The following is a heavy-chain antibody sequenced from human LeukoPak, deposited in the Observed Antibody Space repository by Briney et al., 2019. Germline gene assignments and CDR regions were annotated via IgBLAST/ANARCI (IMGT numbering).Heavy chain of an antibody. CDR2: ISAYNGNT. CDR3: ARVSSSSLLEDWFDP. J-gene: IGHJ5*02. V-gene: IGHV1-18*01. Sequence: EASMKVSCKASGYTFTSYGFSWVRQAPGQGLEWMGWISAYNGNTNYAQKLQGRVTMTTDTSTSTAYMELRSLRSDDTAVYYCARVSSSSLLEDWFDPWGQGTLVTVSS. CDR1: GYTFTSYG. D-gene: IGHD6-13*01.